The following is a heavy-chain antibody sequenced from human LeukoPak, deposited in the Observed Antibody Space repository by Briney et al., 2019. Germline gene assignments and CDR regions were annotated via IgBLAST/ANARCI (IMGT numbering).Heavy chain of an antibody. Sequence: GGSLRLSCAASGFTFSSYAMSWVRQAPGKGLEWVSAISGSGGSTYYADSVKGRFTISRDNSKSTLYLQMNSLRAEDTAVYYCAKGPLAAARFNWFDPWGQGTLVTVSS. CDR3: AKGPLAAARFNWFDP. J-gene: IGHJ5*02. CDR1: GFTFSSYA. V-gene: IGHV3-23*01. D-gene: IGHD6-13*01. CDR2: ISGSGGST.